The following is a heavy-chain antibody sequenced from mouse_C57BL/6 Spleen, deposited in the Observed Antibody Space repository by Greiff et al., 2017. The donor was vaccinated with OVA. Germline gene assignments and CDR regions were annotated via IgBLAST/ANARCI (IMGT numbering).Heavy chain of an antibody. Sequence: QVQLKHPGAELVMPGASVKLSCKASGYTFTSYWMHWVKQRPGQGLEWIGEIDPSDSYTNYNQKFKGKSTLTVDKSSSTAYMQLSSLTSEDSAVYYCAFGYDGFAYWGQGTLVTVSA. D-gene: IGHD2-2*01. CDR1: GYTFTSYW. CDR2: IDPSDSYT. J-gene: IGHJ3*01. CDR3: AFGYDGFAY. V-gene: IGHV1-69*01.